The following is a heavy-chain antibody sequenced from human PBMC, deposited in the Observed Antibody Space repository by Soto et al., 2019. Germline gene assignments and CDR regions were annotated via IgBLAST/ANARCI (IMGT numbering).Heavy chain of an antibody. CDR3: DSGNIWFIC. Sequence: SLTCLVSGGAVNTAFWNWIRHTPWRGLQWVGYIYSTGYVAYNRSLEARATISIDKSTNQVSLRLTSVNSEHTATYYGDSGNIWFICWAKGTLVTVAS. CDR1: GGAVNTAF. D-gene: IGHD6-25*01. CDR2: IYSTGYV. V-gene: IGHV4-4*08. J-gene: IGHJ1*01.